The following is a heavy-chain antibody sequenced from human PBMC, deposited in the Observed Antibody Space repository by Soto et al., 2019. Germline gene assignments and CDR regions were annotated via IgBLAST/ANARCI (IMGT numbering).Heavy chain of an antibody. J-gene: IGHJ4*02. V-gene: IGHV1-46*03. D-gene: IGHD6-19*01. CDR3: ARVASSIAVAGTPVDGADY. CDR2: INTSGGST. Sequence: GASVKVSCKASGYTFTSYYMHWARQAPRQELEWMGIINTSGGSTSYAQKFQGRVTMTRDTSTSTVYMELSSLRSEDTAVYYCARVASSIAVAGTPVDGADYWGQGTQVTVSS. CDR1: GYTFTSYY.